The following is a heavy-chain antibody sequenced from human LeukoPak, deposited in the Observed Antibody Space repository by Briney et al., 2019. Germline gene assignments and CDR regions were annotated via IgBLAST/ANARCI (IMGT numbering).Heavy chain of an antibody. Sequence: GGSLRLSCAASGFTFRRYWMSWVRQAPGKGLEWVANINIDGSEEYYVDSVKGRVTISRDNAENSLYLQMNSLRAEDTAVYYCARVLRYCSGGNCYSGGLGYMDVWGKGTTVTISS. D-gene: IGHD2-15*01. J-gene: IGHJ6*03. CDR3: ARVLRYCSGGNCYSGGLGYMDV. CDR2: INIDGSEE. V-gene: IGHV3-7*01. CDR1: GFTFRRYW.